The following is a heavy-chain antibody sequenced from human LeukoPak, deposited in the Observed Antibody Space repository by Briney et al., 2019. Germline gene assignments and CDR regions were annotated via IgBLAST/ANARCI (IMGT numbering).Heavy chain of an antibody. CDR3: ARHGEPYVSSWSH. V-gene: IGHV4-4*02. D-gene: IGHD6-13*01. CDR1: GFIFSRYG. J-gene: IGHJ4*02. CDR2: VSLAGQT. Sequence: GSLRLSCAASGFIFSRYGMHWVRQPPGQGLEWIGEVSLAGQTNYNPSLNGRVTMSLDESSNQFSLRLSSVTAADTAVYYCARHGEPYVSSWSHWGQGTLVTVSS.